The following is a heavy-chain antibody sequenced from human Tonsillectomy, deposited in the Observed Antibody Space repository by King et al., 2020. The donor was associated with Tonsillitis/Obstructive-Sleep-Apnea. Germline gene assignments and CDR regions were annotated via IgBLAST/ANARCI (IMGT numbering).Heavy chain of an antibody. CDR3: AKSGVTDYTYFYMAV. J-gene: IGHJ6*03. D-gene: IGHD2-2*02. V-gene: IGHV3-30*18. CDR1: GFIFSAYG. CDR2: MSYEGDTK. Sequence: VQLVEFGGGVVQPGGSLRLSCAASGFIFSAYGMHWVRQAPGKGLEWVAVMSYEGDTKYYADSAKGRFTISRDNSKNTLYLQMNSLRVEDTAVYYCAKSGVTDYTYFYMAVWGKGTTVTVSS.